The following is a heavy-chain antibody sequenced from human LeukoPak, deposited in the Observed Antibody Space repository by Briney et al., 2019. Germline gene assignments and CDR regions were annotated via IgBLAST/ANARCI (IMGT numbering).Heavy chain of an antibody. CDR3: ASTARWVGAEGGAFDI. CDR1: GGTFSSYT. J-gene: IGHJ3*02. D-gene: IGHD1-26*01. Sequence: SVKVSCKASGGTFSSYTISWVRQAPGQGLEWMGRVIPILGIANYAQKFQGRVTITADKSTSTAYMELSSLRSEDTAVYYCASTARWVGAEGGAFDIWGQGTMVTVSS. V-gene: IGHV1-69*02. CDR2: VIPILGIA.